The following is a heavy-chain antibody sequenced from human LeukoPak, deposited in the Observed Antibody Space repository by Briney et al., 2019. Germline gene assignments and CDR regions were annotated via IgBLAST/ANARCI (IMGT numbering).Heavy chain of an antibody. V-gene: IGHV4-39*01. CDR2: IYYSGNT. Sequence: PSETLSLTRTVSGGSISGSTYYWGWICQPPGKGLEWIGSIYYSGNTYYNPSLKSRVTISVDTSKNQFSLKLSSVTAADTAVYYCARHNWGLIDYWGQGTLVTVSS. CDR3: ARHNWGLIDY. D-gene: IGHD7-27*01. CDR1: GGSISGSTYY. J-gene: IGHJ4*02.